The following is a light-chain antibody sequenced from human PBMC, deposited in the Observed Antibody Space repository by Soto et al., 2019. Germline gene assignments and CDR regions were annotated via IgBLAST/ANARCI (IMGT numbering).Light chain of an antibody. CDR2: AAS. V-gene: IGKV1-9*01. J-gene: IGKJ1*01. Sequence: DNQLTQSPSLLSASVGDRVTITCRASQGISSYLAWYQQKSGKAPNLLIYAASTLHSGVPSRFSGSGSGTEVTLTISSLQPEDFATYYCQHLSGYPRTFGQGTKVEV. CDR1: QGISSY. CDR3: QHLSGYPRT.